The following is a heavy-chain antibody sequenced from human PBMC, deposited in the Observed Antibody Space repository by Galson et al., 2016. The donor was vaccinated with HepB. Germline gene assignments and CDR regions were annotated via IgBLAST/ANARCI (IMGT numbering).Heavy chain of an antibody. CDR2: INPGNGDT. J-gene: IGHJ4*02. CDR1: GYTFTNYA. CDR3: AREGSYYTLDY. D-gene: IGHD1-26*01. V-gene: IGHV1-3*01. Sequence: SVKVSCKAPGYTFTNYAMHWVRQAPGQRLKWMGWINPGNGDTKYSQKFQGRVTISRDTSASTAYMELSSLISEDTAVYYCAREGSYYTLDYWGQGTLVTVSS.